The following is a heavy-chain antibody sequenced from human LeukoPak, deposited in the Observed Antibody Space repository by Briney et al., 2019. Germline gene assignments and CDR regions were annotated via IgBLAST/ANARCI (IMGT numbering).Heavy chain of an antibody. V-gene: IGHV3-30*03. CDR2: ISHDGSNK. CDR1: GFTFSSYG. D-gene: IGHD3-16*01. Sequence: PGGSLRLSCAASGFTFSSYGMHWVRQAPGKGLEWVAVISHDGSNKYYADSVKGRFTISRDNSKNTLYLQMNSMRAEDTAVYYCARGRAAYDYWGQGTLVTVSS. J-gene: IGHJ4*02. CDR3: ARGRAAYDY.